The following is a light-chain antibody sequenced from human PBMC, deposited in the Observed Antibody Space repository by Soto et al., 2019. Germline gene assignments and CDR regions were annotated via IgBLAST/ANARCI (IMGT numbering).Light chain of an antibody. CDR1: SSDVGGYNY. CDR2: EVS. V-gene: IGLV2-8*01. Sequence: QSALTQPPSASGSPGQSVTISCTGTSSDVGGYNYVSWYQQHSGKAPKLMIYEVSKRPSGVPDRFSGSKSGNTASLTVSGLQAEDEADYYCSSYAGSVYVFGTGTKVT. J-gene: IGLJ1*01. CDR3: SSYAGSVYV.